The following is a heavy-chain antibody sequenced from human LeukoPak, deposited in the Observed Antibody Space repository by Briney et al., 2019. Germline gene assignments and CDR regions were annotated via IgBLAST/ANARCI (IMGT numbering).Heavy chain of an antibody. J-gene: IGHJ3*02. CDR3: EKDLSRVRDPIGAFDI. CDR2: ISYSGANS. Sequence: PGGSLRLSCAASGFXFSGSAISWVRQAPGAGLEWVSLISYSGANSYYTDSVRGRFTLSRDNSKDTLFLQMNSLRAEDTAVYYCEKDLSRVRDPIGAFDIWGQGTMVTVSS. D-gene: IGHD3-10*01. V-gene: IGHV3-23*01. CDR1: GFXFSGSA.